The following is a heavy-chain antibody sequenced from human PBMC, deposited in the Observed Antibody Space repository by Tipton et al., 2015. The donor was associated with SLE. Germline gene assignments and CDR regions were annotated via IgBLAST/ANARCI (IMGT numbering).Heavy chain of an antibody. Sequence: TLSLTCAVYGGSFSGYYWSWIRQSPEKGLECIGEVNHSGSTNYNPSLQSRVTMSVDRSKNQFSLRLSSVTAADTAVYYCARSPSSGWEYYFDYWGQGTQVTVSS. D-gene: IGHD6-19*01. CDR1: GGSFSGYY. CDR3: ARSPSSGWEYYFDY. V-gene: IGHV4-34*10. J-gene: IGHJ4*02. CDR2: VNHSGST.